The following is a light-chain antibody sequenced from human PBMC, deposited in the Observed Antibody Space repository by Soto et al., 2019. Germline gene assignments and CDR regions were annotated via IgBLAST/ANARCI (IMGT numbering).Light chain of an antibody. CDR1: QSVSSY. Sequence: EMVLTHSPATLSLSPAETPTLSCRPSQSVSSYLAWYQQKPGQAPRLFIYDASNRATGIPARFSGSGSGTDFTLTTSSLEPEDFAVYYCQQRSNWPPITFGQGTRLEIK. CDR3: QQRSNWPPIT. CDR2: DAS. V-gene: IGKV3-11*01. J-gene: IGKJ5*01.